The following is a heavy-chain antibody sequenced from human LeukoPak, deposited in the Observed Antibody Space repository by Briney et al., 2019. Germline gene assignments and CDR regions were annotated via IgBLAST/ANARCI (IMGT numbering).Heavy chain of an antibody. Sequence: ASVKVPCKASGYTFTGYYMHWVRQAPGQGLEWMGWINPNSGGTNYAQKFQGRVTMTRDTSISTAYMELSRLRSDDTAVYYCARAAVPGSTTRFDYWGQGTLVTVSS. CDR2: INPNSGGT. J-gene: IGHJ4*02. CDR1: GYTFTGYY. CDR3: ARAAVPGSTTRFDY. D-gene: IGHD6-19*01. V-gene: IGHV1-2*02.